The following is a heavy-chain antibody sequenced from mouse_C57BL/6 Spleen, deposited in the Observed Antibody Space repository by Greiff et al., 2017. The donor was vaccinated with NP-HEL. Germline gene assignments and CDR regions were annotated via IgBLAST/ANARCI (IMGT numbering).Heavy chain of an antibody. V-gene: IGHV1-80*01. J-gene: IGHJ1*03. CDR1: GYAFSSYW. CDR3: ARGSHYYGSSYGYFDV. D-gene: IGHD1-1*01. Sequence: VQLQQSGAELVKPGASVKISCKASGYAFSSYWMNWVKQRPGKGLEWIGQIYPGDGDTNYNGKFKGKATLTADKSSSTAYMQLSSLTSEDSAVYFCARGSHYYGSSYGYFDVWGTGTTVTVSS. CDR2: IYPGDGDT.